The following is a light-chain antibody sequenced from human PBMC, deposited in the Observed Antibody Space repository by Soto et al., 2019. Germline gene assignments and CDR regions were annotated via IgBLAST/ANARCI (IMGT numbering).Light chain of an antibody. Sequence: EIKVTQSPSTLSASIGDRVTITCVASQDIAIYLAWYQEKPGEAPKLLIYAASTLYGGVPSRFSGSGSGTDFALTITSLQAEDFATYYCQQRNSYPRTLGQGTKVDIK. J-gene: IGKJ2*01. CDR1: QDIAIY. CDR3: QQRNSYPRT. V-gene: IGKV1-9*01. CDR2: AAS.